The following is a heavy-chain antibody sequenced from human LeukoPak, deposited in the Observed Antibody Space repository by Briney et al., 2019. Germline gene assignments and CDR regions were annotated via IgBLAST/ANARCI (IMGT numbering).Heavy chain of an antibody. V-gene: IGHV1-46*01. J-gene: IGHJ6*02. Sequence: ASVKVSCKASGYTFTSYYMHWVRQAPGQGLEWMGIINPSGGSTSYAQKFQGRVTMTRDTSTSTVYMELSSLRSEDTAVYYCARGDSSSWYRYYYYYGMDVWGQGTTVTVSS. CDR2: INPSGGST. D-gene: IGHD6-13*01. CDR3: ARGDSSSWYRYYYYYGMDV. CDR1: GYTFTSYY.